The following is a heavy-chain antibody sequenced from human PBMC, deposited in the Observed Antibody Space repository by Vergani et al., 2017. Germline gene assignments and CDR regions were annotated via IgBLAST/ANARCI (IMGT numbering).Heavy chain of an antibody. J-gene: IGHJ5*02. D-gene: IGHD3-10*01. CDR1: GDSFNNYW. V-gene: IGHV5-51*03. Sequence: EVQLIQSGTEVRKPGESLKISCKDSGDSFNNYWIGWVRQMPGKGLEWMAVIYPLNSETVYSPSFQGQVTISADKSITTAYLQWTSLKATDTSMYYSARRRHSGCYFWAPNWSDPWGQGTLVTVSS. CDR3: ARRRHSGCYFWAPNWSDP. CDR2: IYPLNSET.